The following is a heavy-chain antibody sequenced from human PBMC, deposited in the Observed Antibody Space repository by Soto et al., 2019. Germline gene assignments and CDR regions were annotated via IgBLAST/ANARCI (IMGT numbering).Heavy chain of an antibody. CDR1: GGTFSSYT. Sequence: QVQLVQSGAEAKKPGSSVKVSCKASGGTFSSYTISWVRQAPGQGLEWMGRIIPILGIANYAQKFQGRVTITADKSTSTAYMELSSLRSEDTAVYYCARATSSTPGEFDYWGQGTLVTVSS. J-gene: IGHJ4*02. CDR2: IIPILGIA. V-gene: IGHV1-69*02. D-gene: IGHD2-2*01. CDR3: ARATSSTPGEFDY.